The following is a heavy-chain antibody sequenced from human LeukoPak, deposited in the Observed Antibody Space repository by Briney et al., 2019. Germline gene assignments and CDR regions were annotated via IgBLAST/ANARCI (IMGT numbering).Heavy chain of an antibody. J-gene: IGHJ4*02. V-gene: IGHV4-59*08. CDR2: IYHTGTT. Sequence: PSETLSLTCTVPGGSISSYYWSWIRQPPGKGLDWIGYIYHTGTTNYNPSLKSRVTMSVDTSKNQFSLKLSSVTAADTAVYYCARQNPAAEGQGLDHWGQGALVTVSS. CDR1: GGSISSYY. D-gene: IGHD6-13*01. CDR3: ARQNPAAEGQGLDH.